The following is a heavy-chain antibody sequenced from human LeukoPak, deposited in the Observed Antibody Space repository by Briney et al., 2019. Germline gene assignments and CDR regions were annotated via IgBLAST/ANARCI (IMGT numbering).Heavy chain of an antibody. V-gene: IGHV1-69*02. CDR3: ARGQWFGELFLYYYGMDV. CDR1: GGTFSRYT. Sequence: SVKVSCKASGGTFSRYTISWVRQAPGQGLEWMGRIIPILGIANYAQKFQGRVTITADKSTSTAYMELSSLRSEDTAVYYCARGQWFGELFLYYYGMDVWGQGTTVTVSS. J-gene: IGHJ6*02. D-gene: IGHD3-10*01. CDR2: IIPILGIA.